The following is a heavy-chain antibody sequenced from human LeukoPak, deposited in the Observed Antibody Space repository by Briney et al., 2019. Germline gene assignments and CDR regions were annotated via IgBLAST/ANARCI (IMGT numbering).Heavy chain of an antibody. CDR2: ISYDGSNK. CDR1: GFTFSSYA. J-gene: IGHJ6*02. V-gene: IGHV3-30-3*01. D-gene: IGHD3-10*01. Sequence: GRSLRLSCAASGFTFSSYAMHWVRQAPGKGLEWVAVISYDGSNKYYADSVKGRFTISRDNSKNTLYPQMNSLRAEDTAVYYCARDRVYHYGMDVWGQGTTVTVSS. CDR3: ARDRVYHYGMDV.